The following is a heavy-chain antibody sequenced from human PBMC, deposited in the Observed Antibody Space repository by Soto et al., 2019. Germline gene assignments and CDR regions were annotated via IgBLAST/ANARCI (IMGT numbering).Heavy chain of an antibody. CDR2: IIPRFGTA. CDR1: GGTFSSYA. CDR3: AKVKYDSSGYYRNFDY. Sequence: ASVKVSCKASGGTFSSYAISWVRQAPGQGLEWVGGIIPRFGTANYAQKFQGRVTITADESTSTAYMELSSLRSEDTAMYYCAKVKYDSSGYYRNFDYWGQGTLVTVSS. J-gene: IGHJ4*02. V-gene: IGHV1-69*13. D-gene: IGHD3-22*01.